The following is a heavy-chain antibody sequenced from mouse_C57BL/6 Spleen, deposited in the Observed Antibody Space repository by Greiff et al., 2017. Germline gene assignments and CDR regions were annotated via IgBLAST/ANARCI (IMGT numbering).Heavy chain of an antibody. V-gene: IGHV14-4*01. CDR1: GFNIKDDY. Sequence: EVQLVESGAELVRPGASVKLSCTASGFNIKDDYMHWVKQRPEQGLEWIGWIDPENGDTEYASKFQGKATITADTSSNTAYLQLSSLTSEDTAVYYCTTAITTTGRYYFDDWGKGTTLTVSS. CDR2: IDPENGDT. D-gene: IGHD2-4*01. CDR3: TTAITTTGRYYFDD. J-gene: IGHJ2*01.